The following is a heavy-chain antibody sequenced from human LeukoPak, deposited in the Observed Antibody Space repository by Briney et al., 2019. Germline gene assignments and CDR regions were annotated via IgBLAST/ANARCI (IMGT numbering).Heavy chain of an antibody. CDR2: VYYSGSS. Sequence: SETLSLTCTVSGGSISVYYWSWIRQPPGKGLEWIGYVYYSGSSNSNPSLESRVTISADTSKNQFSLRLSSVTAADTAVYYCARGNSLGLDYWGQGTLVIVSS. V-gene: IGHV4-59*01. CDR3: ARGNSLGLDY. D-gene: IGHD1-7*01. CDR1: GGSISVYY. J-gene: IGHJ4*02.